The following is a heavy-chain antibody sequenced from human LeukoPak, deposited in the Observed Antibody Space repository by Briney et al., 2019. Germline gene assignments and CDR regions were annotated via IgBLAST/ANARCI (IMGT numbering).Heavy chain of an antibody. CDR2: INPNSGGT. CDR1: GYTVTGHY. D-gene: IGHD5-18*01. CDR3: VKYAYSGFSSSYNMDS. Sequence: ASVKVSCKASGYTVTGHYLHSVGQAPGQGLEWMGWINPNSGGTNYAQKFQGRVTMTSDTSINTAYMELNSLTSDDTAMYYCVKYAYSGFSSSYNMDSWGQGTLVTVSS. V-gene: IGHV1-2*02. J-gene: IGHJ4*02.